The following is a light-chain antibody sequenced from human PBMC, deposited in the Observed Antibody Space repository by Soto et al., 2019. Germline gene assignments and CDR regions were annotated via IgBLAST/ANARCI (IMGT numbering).Light chain of an antibody. V-gene: IGKV2-30*01. Sequence: DVVMTQSPLSLPVTLGQPASISCRSNQSLVFSDGNTYLNWFQQRPGQSPRHLIYEVYNRDSGVPERFGGSGAGSEFTLKISRVEAEDVAVYSCMQGTHWPYTFGQGTKLEIK. CDR1: QSLVFSDGNTY. CDR2: EVY. CDR3: MQGTHWPYT. J-gene: IGKJ2*01.